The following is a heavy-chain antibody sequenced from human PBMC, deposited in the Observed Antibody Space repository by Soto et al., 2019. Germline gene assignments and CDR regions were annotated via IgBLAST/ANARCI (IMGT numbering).Heavy chain of an antibody. V-gene: IGHV3-48*02. CDR2: ISGSGDTL. D-gene: IGHD3-16*02. J-gene: IGHJ4*02. Sequence: EAKLVESGGNLVQPGGSLRLSCAASGFTFSSYNMNWVRQAPGKGLEWVSSISGSGDTLYYADSVKGRFTISRDNAKSSLFLQMNSLRDEDTAVYYCVRGVAVVIPSFDSWGQGNLVTVAS. CDR3: VRGVAVVIPSFDS. CDR1: GFTFSSYN.